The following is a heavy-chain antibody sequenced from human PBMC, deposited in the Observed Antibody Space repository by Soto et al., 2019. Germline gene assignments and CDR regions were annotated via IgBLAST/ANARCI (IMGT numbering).Heavy chain of an antibody. CDR1: GFTFSSYA. D-gene: IGHD3-16*01. J-gene: IGHJ4*01. CDR3: ATEFGGPPDYFDY. Sequence: GGSLRLSCAASGFTFSSYAMSWVRQAPTKGLEWVAAISGSGGTTLYADSLKGRFTISRDNSKNTLYLQMNSLRGEDTARYYCATEFGGPPDYFDYWGQGTLVTVSS. CDR2: ISGSGGTT. V-gene: IGHV3-23*01.